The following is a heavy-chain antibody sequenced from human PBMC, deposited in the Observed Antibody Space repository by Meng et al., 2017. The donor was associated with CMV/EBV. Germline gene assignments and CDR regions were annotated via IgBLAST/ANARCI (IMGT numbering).Heavy chain of an antibody. CDR2: TYYRSKWYN. J-gene: IGHJ6*02. D-gene: IGHD2-2*01. Sequence: LRLSCAISGDSVSSNSAAWNWNRQAPSRGLEWLGRTYYRSKWYNDYAVSVKSRITINPDTSKNQFSLQLNSVTPEDTAVYYCARDRYCSSTSCYWVGMDVWGQGTTVTVSS. CDR1: GDSVSSNSAA. CDR3: ARDRYCSSTSCYWVGMDV. V-gene: IGHV6-1*01.